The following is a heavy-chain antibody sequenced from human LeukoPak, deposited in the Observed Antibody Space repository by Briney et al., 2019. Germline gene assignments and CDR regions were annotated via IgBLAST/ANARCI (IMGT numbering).Heavy chain of an antibody. D-gene: IGHD1-26*01. V-gene: IGHV1-69*01. J-gene: IGHJ5*02. CDR3: ASAYPFPCSGSYPDRQGWFDP. CDR2: MIPIFGTS. CDR1: GGTFSSYA. Sequence: PSVKVSCKASGGTFSSYAINWVRQAPGQGVEWMGGMIPIFGTSNYAQKFQGRVTITADESTNTAYMELSSLSSEDTAVYYCASAYPFPCSGSYPDRQGWFDPWGQGTLVTVSS.